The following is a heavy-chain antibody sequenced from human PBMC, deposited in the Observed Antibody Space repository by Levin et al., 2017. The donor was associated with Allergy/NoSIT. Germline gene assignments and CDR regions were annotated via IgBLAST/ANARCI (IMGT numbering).Heavy chain of an antibody. Sequence: PGGSLRLSCAASGFTVSSNYMSWVRQAPGKGLEWVSLLYSGGSTYYADSVKGRFTISRDNSKNTLYLQMSSLRVEDTAVYYCARGPPVTRFDYWGQGTLVTVSS. D-gene: IGHD4-17*01. CDR3: ARGPPVTRFDY. V-gene: IGHV3-53*01. CDR1: GFTVSSNY. CDR2: LYSGGST. J-gene: IGHJ4*02.